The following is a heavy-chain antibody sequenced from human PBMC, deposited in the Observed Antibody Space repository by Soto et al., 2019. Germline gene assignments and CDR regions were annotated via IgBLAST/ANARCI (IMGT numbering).Heavy chain of an antibody. CDR2: ISAYNGNT. V-gene: IGHV1-18*01. CDR3: ARDSPTAGAYGSGSNYYYYGMDF. CDR1: GYTFTSYG. D-gene: IGHD3-10*01. J-gene: IGHJ6*02. Sequence: ASVKVSCKASGYTFTSYGISWVRQAPGQGLEWMGWISAYNGNTNYAQKLQGRVTMTTDTSTSTAYMELRSLRSDDTAVYYCARDSPTAGAYGSGSNYYYYGMDFWGQGTTVTVSS.